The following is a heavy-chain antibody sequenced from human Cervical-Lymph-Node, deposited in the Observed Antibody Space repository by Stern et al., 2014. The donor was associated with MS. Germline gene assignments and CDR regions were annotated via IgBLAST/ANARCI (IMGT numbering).Heavy chain of an antibody. CDR2: IVGGSADT. V-gene: IGHV1-58*02. D-gene: IGHD3-10*01. J-gene: IGHJ6*02. Sequence: MQLVDSGPEVKRPGTSVRVSCKASGFTFLSSAMQGVRQARGQHHEWIGVIVGGSADTRYAQKFPDRVTISRDMSTSTVNMELSSLRSEDTAVYYCAAEGEYIRSGIYHYTGMDVWGQGTTVTVSS. CDR3: AAEGEYIRSGIYHYTGMDV. CDR1: GFTFLSSA.